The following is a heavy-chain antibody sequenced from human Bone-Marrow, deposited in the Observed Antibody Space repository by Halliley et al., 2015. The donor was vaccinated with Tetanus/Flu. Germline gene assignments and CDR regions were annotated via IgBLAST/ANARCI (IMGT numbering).Heavy chain of an antibody. CDR3: ARNQPLTRLGY. J-gene: IGHJ4*02. Sequence: KGLEWVSLIYSGGSTYYADPVKGRFPISRDSSENTVYLQMNSLRVDDTAMYYCARNQPLTRLGYWGQGTLVTVSS. CDR2: IYSGGST. V-gene: IGHV3-53*01.